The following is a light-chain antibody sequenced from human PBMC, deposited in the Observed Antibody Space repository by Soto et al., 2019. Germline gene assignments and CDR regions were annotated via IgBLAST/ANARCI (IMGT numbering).Light chain of an antibody. CDR3: QHHNSYSQT. CDR1: QSIRHY. J-gene: IGKJ1*01. V-gene: IGKV1-5*01. Sequence: QMTQAPPTLSASVGDRVTITCRASQSIRHYLAWYQQMPGKAPKLLIYGASTLQSGVPSRFSGSGSGTEFTLTISSLQPDDFGTYFCQHHNSYSQTFGQGTKV. CDR2: GAS.